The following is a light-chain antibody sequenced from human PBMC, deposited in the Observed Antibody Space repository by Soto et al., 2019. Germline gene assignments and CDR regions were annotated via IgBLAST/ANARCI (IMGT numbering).Light chain of an antibody. Sequence: EIVMTQSPATLSVSPGERATLSCRASQSVRSNLAWYQQKPGQAPRLLIYDASTRATGIPATFSGSGSGTEFTLTISSPQSEDFGVYFCQQYQNWRWPTFGQGTKWIS. CDR1: QSVRSN. J-gene: IGKJ2*01. V-gene: IGKV3-15*01. CDR2: DAS. CDR3: QQYQNWRWPT.